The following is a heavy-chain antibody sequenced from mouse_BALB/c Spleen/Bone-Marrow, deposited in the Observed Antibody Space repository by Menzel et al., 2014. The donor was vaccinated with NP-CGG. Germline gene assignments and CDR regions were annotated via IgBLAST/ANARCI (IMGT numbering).Heavy chain of an antibody. V-gene: IGHV1-37*01. J-gene: IGHJ2*01. CDR2: INPYNGET. D-gene: IGHD2-10*02. CDR3: GRGAKKYGNYLDY. CDR1: GCSFTGYF. Sequence: EVQLQQSGPELVKPGASVKISCKASGCSFTGYFMNWVKQSHGKSLEWIGRINPYNGETFYNQKLKGKATLTADKSSSTAHMEFLSLTSEDSAVYYCGRGAKKYGNYLDYWGQGTTLTVSS.